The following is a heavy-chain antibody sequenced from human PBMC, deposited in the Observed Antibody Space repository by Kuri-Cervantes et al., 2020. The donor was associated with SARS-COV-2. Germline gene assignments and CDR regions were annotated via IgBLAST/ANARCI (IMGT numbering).Heavy chain of an antibody. Sequence: SQTLSLTCAVYGGSFSGYYWSWIRQPPGKGLEWIGEINHSGSTNYNPSLKSRVTISVDTYKNQFPLKLSSVTAADTAVYYCACEGVRLLWFGELSRWGQGTLVTVSS. V-gene: IGHV4-34*01. D-gene: IGHD3-10*01. CDR2: INHSGST. J-gene: IGHJ4*02. CDR3: ACEGVRLLWFGELSR. CDR1: GGSFSGYY.